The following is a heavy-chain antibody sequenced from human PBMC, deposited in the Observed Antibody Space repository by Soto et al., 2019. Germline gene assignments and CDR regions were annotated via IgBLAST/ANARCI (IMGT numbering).Heavy chain of an antibody. D-gene: IGHD6-13*01. V-gene: IGHV4-4*02. CDR2: IYHSGST. CDR1: GGSISSSNW. CDR3: AGDQSSSWYRYFDL. J-gene: IGHJ2*01. Sequence: SETLSLTCAVSGGSISSSNWWSWVRQPPGKGLEWIGEIYHSGSTNYNPSLKSRVTISVDKSKNQFSRKRSSVTAADTAVYYCAGDQSSSWYRYFDLWGRGTLVTVSS.